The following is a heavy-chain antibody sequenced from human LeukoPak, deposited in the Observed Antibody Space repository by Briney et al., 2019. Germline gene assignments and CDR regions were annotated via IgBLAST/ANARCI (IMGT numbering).Heavy chain of an antibody. CDR2: IYYSGST. V-gene: IGHV4-31*03. J-gene: IGHJ4*02. CDR3: ARDRGSSWYLTFDY. D-gene: IGHD6-13*01. CDR1: GGSLSSGGYY. Sequence: SETLSLTCTVSGGSLSSGGYYWRWVRQHPGTGMEWLGYIYYSGSTYYNPSLKSRVTISVDTSKNQFSLKLSSVTAADTAVYYCARDRGSSWYLTFDYWGQGTLVTVSS.